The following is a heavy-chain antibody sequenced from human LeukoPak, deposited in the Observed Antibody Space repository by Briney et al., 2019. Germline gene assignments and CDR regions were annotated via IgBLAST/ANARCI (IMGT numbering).Heavy chain of an antibody. Sequence: GGSLRLSCAASGFTFSDYTMNWVRLAPGKGLEWVSHISSSGGSTSYADSVKGRFTISRDNAKKSLFLQMNNLRAEDTAVYYCVAQGYYDNSGYFPYYFNYWGQGTPVTVSS. J-gene: IGHJ4*02. CDR1: GFTFSDYT. V-gene: IGHV3-11*01. CDR3: VAQGYYDNSGYFPYYFNY. CDR2: ISSSGGST. D-gene: IGHD3-22*01.